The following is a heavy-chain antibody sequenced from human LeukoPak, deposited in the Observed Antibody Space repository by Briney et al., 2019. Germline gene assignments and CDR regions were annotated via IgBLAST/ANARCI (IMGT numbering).Heavy chain of an antibody. CDR2: INHSGST. J-gene: IGHJ6*04. CDR1: AGSFSGYY. D-gene: IGHD3-10*01. Sequence: SETLSLTCGVYAGSFSGYYWNWIRQPPGKGLEWIGEINHSGSTNYNPSLKSRVSISVGTTKKQISLKLSSVTAADTAVYYCARGRDLWFGDTEGYGMDVWGNGTTVTVSS. V-gene: IGHV4-34*01. CDR3: ARGRDLWFGDTEGYGMDV.